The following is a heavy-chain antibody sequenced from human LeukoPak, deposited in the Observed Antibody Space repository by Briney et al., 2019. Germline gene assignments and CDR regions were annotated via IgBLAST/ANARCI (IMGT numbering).Heavy chain of an antibody. CDR2: INANSGTT. J-gene: IGHJ5*01. V-gene: IGHV3-23*01. CDR1: GFAFSVYA. D-gene: IGHD6-19*01. Sequence: GGSLRLSCEASGFAFSVYAMRWLPRPPRKGLEWVSTINANSGTTSYAPSVRGSFTISRDNSKYALYLQLPTLRADDTATYDCAKPISGGLAVTADWFHPWGQGTMVVVSS. CDR3: AKPISGGLAVTADWFHP.